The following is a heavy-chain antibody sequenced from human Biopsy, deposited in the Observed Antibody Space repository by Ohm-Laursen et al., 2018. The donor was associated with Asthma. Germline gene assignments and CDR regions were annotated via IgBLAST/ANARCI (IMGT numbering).Heavy chain of an antibody. Sequence: SLRLSCAASGFTFSNYVMSWVRQAPGKGLDWVAVISFDGSNKNYTDSVKGRFTISRDNSRNTLHLQMNSLRAEDTAVYYCAKDVFPGWELRRGPDYWGQGTLGTVSS. D-gene: IGHD1-26*01. CDR3: AKDVFPGWELRRGPDY. CDR1: GFTFSNYV. CDR2: ISFDGSNK. J-gene: IGHJ4*02. V-gene: IGHV3-30*18.